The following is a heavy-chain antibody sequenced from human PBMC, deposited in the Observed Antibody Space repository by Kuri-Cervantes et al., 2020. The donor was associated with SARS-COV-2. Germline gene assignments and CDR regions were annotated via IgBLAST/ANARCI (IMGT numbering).Heavy chain of an antibody. J-gene: IGHJ5*02. D-gene: IGHD4-11*01. CDR3: AKPATVTTGYWFDP. V-gene: IGHV3-23*01. Sequence: GESLKISCAASGFTFSSYAMSWVRQAPGKGLEWVSAISGSGGSTYYADSVKGRFTISRDNSKNTLYLQMNSLRAEDTAVYYCAKPATVTTGYWFDPWGQGTLVTVSS. CDR2: ISGSGGST. CDR1: GFTFSSYA.